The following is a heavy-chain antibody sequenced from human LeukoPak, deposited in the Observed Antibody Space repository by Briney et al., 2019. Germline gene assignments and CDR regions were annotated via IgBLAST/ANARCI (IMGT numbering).Heavy chain of an antibody. D-gene: IGHD3-22*01. CDR2: IWYDGSNK. CDR3: AKETYYYDSSGYFDY. J-gene: IGHJ4*02. V-gene: IGHV3-30*02. CDR1: GFTFSSYG. Sequence: GGSLRLSCAASGFTFSSYGMHWVRQAPGKGLEWVAVIWYDGSNKYYADSVKGRFTISRDNSKNTLYLQMNSLRAEDTAVYYCAKETYYYDSSGYFDYWGQGTLVTVSS.